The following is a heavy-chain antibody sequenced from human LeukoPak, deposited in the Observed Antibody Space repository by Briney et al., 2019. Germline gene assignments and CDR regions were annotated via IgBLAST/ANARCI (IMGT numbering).Heavy chain of an antibody. Sequence: GGTLRLSCAASGFTFSSYSMNWVRQAPGKGLEWVSSISSSSSYIYYADSVKGRFTISRDNSMNTLYLQMNSLRSEDKAVYYCAIRDGHTDHWGQGTLVTVSS. J-gene: IGHJ4*02. V-gene: IGHV3-21*01. CDR1: GFTFSSYS. CDR3: AIRDGHTDH. CDR2: ISSSSSYI. D-gene: IGHD5-24*01.